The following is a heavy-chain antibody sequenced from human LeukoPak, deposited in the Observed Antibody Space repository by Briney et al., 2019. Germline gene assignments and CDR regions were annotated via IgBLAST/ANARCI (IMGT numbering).Heavy chain of an antibody. J-gene: IGHJ5*02. D-gene: IGHD3-3*01. V-gene: IGHV1-18*01. Sequence: ASVKVSCKASGYTFTSYGISWVRQAPGQGLEWMGWISAYNGNTNYAQKLQGRVTMTTDTSTSTAYMELRSLRSDDTAVYYCARRLSITIFGVVIHAPFDPWGQGTLVTVSS. CDR3: ARRLSITIFGVVIHAPFDP. CDR2: ISAYNGNT. CDR1: GYTFTSYG.